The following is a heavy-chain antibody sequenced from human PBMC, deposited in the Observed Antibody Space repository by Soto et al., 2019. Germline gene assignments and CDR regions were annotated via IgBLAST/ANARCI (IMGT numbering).Heavy chain of an antibody. D-gene: IGHD3-10*01. CDR2: IYYSGTT. CDR1: GGSISSGGYY. Sequence: QVQLQQSGPGLVKPSQTLSLTCTVSGGSISSGGYYWSWIRQHPGKGLEWIGYIYYSGTTYYNPSIKGRVTISVDTSKHQFALKLSSVTAADTAVYSCARAHKPYYYGSGSYADYWGQGTLVTVSS. J-gene: IGHJ4*02. CDR3: ARAHKPYYYGSGSYADY. V-gene: IGHV4-31*03.